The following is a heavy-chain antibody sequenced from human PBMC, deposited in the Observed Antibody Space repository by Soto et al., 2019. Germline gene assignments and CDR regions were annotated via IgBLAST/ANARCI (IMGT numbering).Heavy chain of an antibody. CDR2: IYYSGST. V-gene: IGHV4-39*01. D-gene: IGHD3-22*01. Sequence: QLQLQESGPGLVKPSETLSLTCTVSGGSISSSSYYWGWIRQPPGKGLEWIGSIYYSGSTYYNPSLQSRVTISVDTSKNQFSLKLSSVTAADTAVYYCARRLYYDSSGFEEGGMDVWGQGTTVTVSS. J-gene: IGHJ6*02. CDR3: ARRLYYDSSGFEEGGMDV. CDR1: GGSISSSSYY.